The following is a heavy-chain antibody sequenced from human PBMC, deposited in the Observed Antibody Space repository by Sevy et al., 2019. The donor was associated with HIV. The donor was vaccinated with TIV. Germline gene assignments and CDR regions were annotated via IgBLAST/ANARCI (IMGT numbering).Heavy chain of an antibody. CDR2: ISSSSYI. D-gene: IGHD2-8*02. Sequence: GGSLRLSCAASGFTFSSYSMNWVRQAPGKGLEWVSSISSSSYIYYADSVKGRFTISRDNAKNSLYMQMNSLRAEDTAVYYCASTAGDDAFDIWGQGTMVTVSS. J-gene: IGHJ3*02. CDR3: ASTAGDDAFDI. V-gene: IGHV3-21*01. CDR1: GFTFSSYS.